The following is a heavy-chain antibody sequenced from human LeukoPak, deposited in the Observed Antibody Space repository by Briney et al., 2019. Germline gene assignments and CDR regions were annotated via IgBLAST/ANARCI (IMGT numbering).Heavy chain of an antibody. CDR2: IYPGDSDT. V-gene: IGHV5-51*01. CDR3: ARGAAGTTPDYYYFGLDV. D-gene: IGHD1-7*01. CDR1: GXXFTDYW. Sequence: GEXXXXSXKGXGXXFTDYWIGWVRQMPGKGLEWMGIIYPGDSDTRYSPSFQGQVTISADKSINTAHLQWSSLKASDTAMYYCARGAAGTTPDYYYFGLDVWGQGTTVRVSS. J-gene: IGHJ6*02.